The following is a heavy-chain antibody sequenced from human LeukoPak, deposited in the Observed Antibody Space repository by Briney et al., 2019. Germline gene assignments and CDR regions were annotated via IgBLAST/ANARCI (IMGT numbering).Heavy chain of an antibody. V-gene: IGHV3-7*01. CDR3: LVTTRSRGFDY. CDR2: IRQDGSLQ. Sequence: TGGSLRLSCAASGFTFSSYWMSWVRQAPGKGLGWVANIRQDGSLQNYLASVKGRFTICRDNPKNSVYLQMSSLRAEDTAVYYCLVTTRSRGFDYWGERTLVTVSS. D-gene: IGHD1/OR15-1a*01. J-gene: IGHJ4*02. CDR1: GFTFSSYW.